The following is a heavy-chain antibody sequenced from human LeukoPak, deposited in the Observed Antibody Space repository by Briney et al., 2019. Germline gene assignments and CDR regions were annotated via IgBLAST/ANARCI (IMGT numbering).Heavy chain of an antibody. D-gene: IGHD3-10*01. CDR1: GFTVSSNY. CDR2: IYSGGST. V-gene: IGHV3-66*01. Sequence: GGSLRLSCAASGFTVSSNYMSWVRQAPGKGLEWVSVIYSGGSTYYADSVEGRFTISRDNSKNTLYLQMNSLRAEDTAVYYCARDIGSYYYDYWGQGTLVTVSS. J-gene: IGHJ4*02. CDR3: ARDIGSYYYDY.